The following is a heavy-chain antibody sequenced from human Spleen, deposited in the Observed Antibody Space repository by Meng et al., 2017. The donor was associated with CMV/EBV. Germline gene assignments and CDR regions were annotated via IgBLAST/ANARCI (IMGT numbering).Heavy chain of an antibody. CDR2: INPNSGGT. CDR1: GYAFTSYG. Sequence: QLQLVQSGAEVKKPGASGKVSCKASGYAFTSYGISWVRQAPGQGLGWMGWINPNSGGTNYAQKFQGRVTMTRDTSISTAYMELSRLRSDDTAVDYCAREVGNNFDYWGQGTLVTVSS. J-gene: IGHJ4*02. V-gene: IGHV1-2*02. CDR3: AREVGNNFDY. D-gene: IGHD2-15*01.